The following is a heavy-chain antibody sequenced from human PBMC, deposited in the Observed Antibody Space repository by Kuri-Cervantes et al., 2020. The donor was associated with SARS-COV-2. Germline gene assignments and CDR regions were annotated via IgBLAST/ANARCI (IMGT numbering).Heavy chain of an antibody. CDR2: ISGSGGST. Sequence: GESLKISCAASGFTFSSYAMSWVRQAPGKGLEWVSAISGSGGSTYYADSVKGRFTISRDNSKNTLYLQMNSLRAEDTAVYYCATTLVGARNYWGQGTLVTVSS. CDR1: GFTFSSYA. CDR3: ATTLVGARNY. J-gene: IGHJ4*02. D-gene: IGHD1-26*01. V-gene: IGHV3-23*01.